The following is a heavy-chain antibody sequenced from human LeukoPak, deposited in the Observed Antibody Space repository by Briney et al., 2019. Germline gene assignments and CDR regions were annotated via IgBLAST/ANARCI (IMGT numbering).Heavy chain of an antibody. CDR3: AKGGVSSAYHPVDY. D-gene: IGHD3-22*01. J-gene: IGHJ4*02. V-gene: IGHV3-30*18. CDR2: ISSDESEE. Sequence: ISSDESEEFYVGSVKGRFITSRDSSKSMLYLQMNSLRIEDTAVYYCAKGGVSSAYHPVDYWGQGTLVTVSP.